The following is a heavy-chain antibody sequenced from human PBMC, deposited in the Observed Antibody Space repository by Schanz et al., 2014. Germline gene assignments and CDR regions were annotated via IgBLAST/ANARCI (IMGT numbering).Heavy chain of an antibody. Sequence: QVQLVQSGAEVKKPGASVKVSCKASGYTFTSYGISWVRQAPGQGLEWMGWISPYNGDTNYALKLQGRVTMTTDTTAGTGYMELRSLRSDDTALYDCARVGYSYALSAIDIWGQGTMVTVSS. CDR3: ARVGYSYALSAIDI. J-gene: IGHJ3*02. D-gene: IGHD5-18*01. V-gene: IGHV1-18*01. CDR2: ISPYNGDT. CDR1: GYTFTSYG.